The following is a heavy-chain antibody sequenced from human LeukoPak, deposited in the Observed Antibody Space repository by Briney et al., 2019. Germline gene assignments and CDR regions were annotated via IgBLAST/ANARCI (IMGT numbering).Heavy chain of an antibody. CDR2: MNPNSGNT. CDR1: GYTFTSYD. V-gene: IGHV1-8*01. J-gene: IGHJ3*02. CDR3: AGYCSSTSCYGGPDAFDI. Sequence: GASVKVSCKASGYTFTSYDINWVRQATGQGLEWMGWMNPNSGNTGYAQKFQGRVTMTRNTSISTAYMELSSLRSEDTAVYYCAGYCSSTSCYGGPDAFDIWGQGTMVTVSS. D-gene: IGHD2-2*01.